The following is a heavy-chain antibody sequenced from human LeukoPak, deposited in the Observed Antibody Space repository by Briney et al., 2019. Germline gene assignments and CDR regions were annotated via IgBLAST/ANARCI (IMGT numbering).Heavy chain of an antibody. J-gene: IGHJ4*02. CDR3: GRRSAYFFES. CDR2: ITATGGGT. V-gene: IGHV3-23*01. Sequence: QPGGSLRLSCAASGFTFSSYAMSWVRQAPGKGLEWVSSITATGGGTFYADSVKGRFTISRDNSKSTLYLQMNSLRVDDTAVYYCGRRSAYFFESWGQGTLVTVS. CDR1: GFTFSSYA. D-gene: IGHD2-21*01.